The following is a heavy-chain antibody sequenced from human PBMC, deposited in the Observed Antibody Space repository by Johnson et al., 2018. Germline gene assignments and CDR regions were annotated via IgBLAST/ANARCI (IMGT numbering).Heavy chain of an antibody. J-gene: IGHJ6*02. D-gene: IGHD3-16*01. CDR3: ASRGYMDYGAYYYYGMDV. V-gene: IGHV1-69*01. CDR2: IVPTFGVA. CDR1: AGTSSRYA. Sequence: QVQLVESGAEVKKPGSSVSVSCKASAGTSSRYAISWVRQAPGQGLEWMGGIVPTFGVANYAQKFQGRVTITADESTGTQYMELSSLRSEDTAVYDCASRGYMDYGAYYYYGMDVWGQGTTVIVS.